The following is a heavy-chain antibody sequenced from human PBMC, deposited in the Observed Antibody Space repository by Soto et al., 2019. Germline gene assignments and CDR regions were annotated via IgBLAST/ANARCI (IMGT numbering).Heavy chain of an antibody. CDR1: GGSISSSSYY. CDR2: IYYSGST. J-gene: IGHJ5*02. V-gene: IGHV4-39*01. Sequence: PSETLSLTCTVSGGSISSSSYYWGWIRQPPGKGLEWIGSIYYSGSTYYNPSLKSRVTISVDTSKNQFSLKLSSVTAADTAVYYCARQGGYGSGSYSPFDPWGQGTLVTVSS. D-gene: IGHD3-10*01. CDR3: ARQGGYGSGSYSPFDP.